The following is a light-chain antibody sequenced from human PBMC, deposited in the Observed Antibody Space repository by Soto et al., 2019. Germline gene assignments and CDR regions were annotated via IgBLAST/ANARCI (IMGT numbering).Light chain of an antibody. CDR3: FSISGGDYHV. Sequence: QSVLTQPASVSGSPGQSITISCTGTSGDVGAYNYVSWYQQYPGKAPKLMIYGVTNRPSGVSNRFSGSKTGNTASLTISGLQAEDEADYYCFSISGGDYHVFGTGTKVTVL. V-gene: IGLV2-14*01. CDR1: SGDVGAYNY. J-gene: IGLJ1*01. CDR2: GVT.